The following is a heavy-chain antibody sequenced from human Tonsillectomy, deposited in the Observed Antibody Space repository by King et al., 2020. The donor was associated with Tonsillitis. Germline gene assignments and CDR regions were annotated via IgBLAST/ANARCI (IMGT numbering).Heavy chain of an antibody. CDR3: ARLDYSYYAPDF. V-gene: IGHV4-39*07. CDR2: VYYSGST. CDR1: GGSISTSSYY. D-gene: IGHD4-11*01. J-gene: IGHJ4*02. Sequence: QLQESGPGLVKPSETLSLTCTVSGGSISTSSYYWGWIRQPPGKGLEWIGSVYYSGSTYKDPSLKSRVTISIDTSKNQFSLKVTSVTAADTAVYYCARLDYSYYAPDFWGQGSLVTVSS.